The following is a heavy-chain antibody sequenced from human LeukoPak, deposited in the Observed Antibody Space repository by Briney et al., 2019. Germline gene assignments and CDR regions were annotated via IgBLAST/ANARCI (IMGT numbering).Heavy chain of an antibody. Sequence: GESLKISRKGSGYSFTSYWIGWVRQMPGKGLEWMGIIYPGDSDTRYSPSFQGQVTISADKSISTAYLQWSSLRASDTAMYYCATSTGYDILTNQPPGWFDPWGQGTLVTVSS. V-gene: IGHV5-51*01. CDR2: IYPGDSDT. J-gene: IGHJ5*02. D-gene: IGHD3-9*01. CDR3: ATSTGYDILTNQPPGWFDP. CDR1: GYSFTSYW.